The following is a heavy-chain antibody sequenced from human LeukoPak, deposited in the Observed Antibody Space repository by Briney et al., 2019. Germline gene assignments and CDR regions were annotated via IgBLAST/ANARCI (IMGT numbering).Heavy chain of an antibody. D-gene: IGHD3-3*01. CDR2: ISGSGGSK. V-gene: IGHV3-23*01. J-gene: IGHJ4*02. Sequence: QPGGSLRLSCAASGFTFSSYAMSWVRQPPGKGLEWVSAISGSGGSKYYADSVKGRFTISRDNSKNTLYLQMNSLRAEDTAVYYCAKYTSLRFLEWMGDRFDYWGQGTLVTVSS. CDR3: AKYTSLRFLEWMGDRFDY. CDR1: GFTFSSYA.